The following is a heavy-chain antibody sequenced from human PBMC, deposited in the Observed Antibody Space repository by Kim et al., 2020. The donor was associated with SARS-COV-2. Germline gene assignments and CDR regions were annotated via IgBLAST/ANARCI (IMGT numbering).Heavy chain of an antibody. J-gene: IGHJ6*02. V-gene: IGHV3-11*06. D-gene: IGHD2-2*01. Sequence: GRFTISRDKAKNSLYLQMNSLGAEDTAVYYCARDLAIVVVPAAYYYGMDVWGQGTTVTVSS. CDR3: ARDLAIVVVPAAYYYGMDV.